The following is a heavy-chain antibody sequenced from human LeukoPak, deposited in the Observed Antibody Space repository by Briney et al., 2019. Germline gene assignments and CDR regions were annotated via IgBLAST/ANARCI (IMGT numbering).Heavy chain of an antibody. CDR1: GGSFSGYY. Sequence: SETLSLTCAVYGGSFSGYYWSWIRQPPGKGLEWIGEINHSGSTNYNPSLKSRVTISVDTSKNQFSLKLSSVTAADTAVYYCARVVVPAAIDWFGPWGQGTLVTVSS. J-gene: IGHJ5*02. CDR3: ARVVVPAAIDWFGP. CDR2: INHSGST. V-gene: IGHV4-34*01. D-gene: IGHD2-2*01.